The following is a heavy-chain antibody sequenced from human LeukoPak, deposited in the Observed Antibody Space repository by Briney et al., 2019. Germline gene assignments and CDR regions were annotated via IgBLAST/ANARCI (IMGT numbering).Heavy chain of an antibody. V-gene: IGHV3-13*01. D-gene: IGHD5-18*01. Sequence: GGSLRLSCAASGFTFSSYDMHWVRQAPGKGLEWVSAICTAGDTYYPGSVKGRFTISRENAKNSLYLQTNSLRAGDTAVYYCARRGYSYGFRWYFDLWGRGTLVTVSS. CDR2: ICTAGDT. CDR1: GFTFSSYD. J-gene: IGHJ2*01. CDR3: ARRGYSYGFRWYFDL.